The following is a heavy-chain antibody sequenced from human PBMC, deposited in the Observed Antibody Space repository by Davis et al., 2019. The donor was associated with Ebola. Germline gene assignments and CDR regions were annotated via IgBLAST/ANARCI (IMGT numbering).Heavy chain of an antibody. CDR1: GFTFSDYY. CDR3: AKSGGSSGWYYFDY. Sequence: GESLKISCAASGFTFSDYYMSWIRQAPGKGLEWVSIISGSGDSTYYADSVKGRFTISRDNSQNTLYLQMNSLRAEDTAVYYCAKSGGSSGWYYFDYWGQGTLVTVSS. CDR2: ISGSGDST. V-gene: IGHV3-23*01. D-gene: IGHD6-19*01. J-gene: IGHJ4*02.